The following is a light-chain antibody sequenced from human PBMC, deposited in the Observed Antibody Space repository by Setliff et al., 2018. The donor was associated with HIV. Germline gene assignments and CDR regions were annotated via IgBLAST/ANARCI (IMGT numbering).Light chain of an antibody. CDR3: TSYTTSSAPLV. J-gene: IGLJ1*01. Sequence: QSVLAQPASVSGSPGQSITISCTGSSSDIGTYNFVSWYQQYPNKTPKVVIYEVSVRPSGISNRFSGSKSGNTASLTISRLQPEDDADYYCTSYTTSSAPLVVGSGTKV. CDR2: EVS. V-gene: IGLV2-14*01. CDR1: SSDIGTYNF.